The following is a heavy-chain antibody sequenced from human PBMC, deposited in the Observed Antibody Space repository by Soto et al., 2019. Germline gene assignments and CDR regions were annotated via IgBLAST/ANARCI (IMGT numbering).Heavy chain of an antibody. D-gene: IGHD3-3*01. J-gene: IGHJ4*02. Sequence: PSETLSLTCTVSGGSISSYYWSWIRQPPGKGLEWIGYIYYSGSTNYNPSLKSRVTISVDTSESQFSLKVTSVTAADTAVYFCARVQTLFGIINVFDYWGQGTLVTVSS. CDR1: GGSISSYY. V-gene: IGHV4-59*12. CDR3: ARVQTLFGIINVFDY. CDR2: IYYSGST.